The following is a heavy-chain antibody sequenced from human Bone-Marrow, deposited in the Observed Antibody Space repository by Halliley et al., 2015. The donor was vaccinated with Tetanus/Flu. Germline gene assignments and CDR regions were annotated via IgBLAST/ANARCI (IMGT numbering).Heavy chain of an antibody. CDR2: IRSKANNYAT. CDR3: SRSSAFLPPSAFGGVYYFYGLDV. J-gene: IGHJ6*02. D-gene: IGHD3-10*01. CDR1: GFRFSGSD. Sequence: CAVSGFRFSGSDMNWVRQASGKGLEWVGHIRSKANNYATAYVESMKGRFIISRDDSENTAYLQMDSLQTEDTAVYYCSRSSAFLPPSAFGGVYYFYGLDVWGQGTTVTVSS. V-gene: IGHV3-73*01.